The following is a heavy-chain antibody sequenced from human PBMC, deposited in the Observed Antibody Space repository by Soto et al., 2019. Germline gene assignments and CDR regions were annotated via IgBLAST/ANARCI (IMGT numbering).Heavy chain of an antibody. CDR2: IIPLFGTT. CDR3: ARDSIEAAGTDY. J-gene: IGHJ4*02. D-gene: IGHD6-13*01. V-gene: IGHV1-69*13. Sequence: SVKGSLKASGGPFSSYTIAWVRQAPGQGLEWMGEIIPLFGTTNYVEKFQGRLTITADASTSTAYMELSSLRSEDTAMYYCARDSIEAAGTDYWRKGNLVTVSS. CDR1: GGPFSSYT.